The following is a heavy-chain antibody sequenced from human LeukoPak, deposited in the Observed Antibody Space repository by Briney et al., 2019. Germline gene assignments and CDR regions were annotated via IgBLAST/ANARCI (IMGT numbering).Heavy chain of an antibody. CDR2: IDPSDSYT. CDR3: ATLDTATLNAFDI. V-gene: IGHV5-10-1*01. J-gene: IGHJ3*02. D-gene: IGHD5-18*01. CDR1: GYSFTSYW. Sequence: GESLRISCKGSGYSFTSYWISWVRQMPGKSLEWMGRIDPSDSYTNYSPSFQGHVTISADKSISTAYLQWSSLKASDTAMYYCATLDTATLNAFDIWGQGTMVTVSS.